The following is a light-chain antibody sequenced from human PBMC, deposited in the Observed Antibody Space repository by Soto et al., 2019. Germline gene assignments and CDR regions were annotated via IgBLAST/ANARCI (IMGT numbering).Light chain of an antibody. CDR2: DAS. CDR3: QQYNSYSWT. J-gene: IGKJ1*01. Sequence: DIHINKCPSRLSASVGDRVSITCGASQSISSWLAWYQQKPGKAPKLLIYDASSLESGVPSRFSGNRSGTEFTLTISSLQPDDFATYYCQQYNSYSWTFGQGTKVDIK. V-gene: IGKV1-5*01. CDR1: QSISSW.